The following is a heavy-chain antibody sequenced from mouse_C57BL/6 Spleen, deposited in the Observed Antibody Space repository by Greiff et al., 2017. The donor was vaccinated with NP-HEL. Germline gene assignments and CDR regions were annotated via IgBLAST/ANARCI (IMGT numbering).Heavy chain of an antibody. CDR1: GFTFSDYG. D-gene: IGHD1-1*01. CDR3: AAVVAHYYAMDY. Sequence: EVKLVESGGGLVKPGGSLKLSCAASGFTFSDYGMHWVRQAPEKGLEWVAYISSGSSTIYYADTVKGRFTISRDNAKNTLFLQMTSLRSEDTAMYYCAAVVAHYYAMDYWGQGTSVTVSS. V-gene: IGHV5-17*01. J-gene: IGHJ4*01. CDR2: ISSGSSTI.